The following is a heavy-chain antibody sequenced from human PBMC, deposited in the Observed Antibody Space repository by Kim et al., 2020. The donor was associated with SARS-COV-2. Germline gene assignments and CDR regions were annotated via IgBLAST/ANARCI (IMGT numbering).Heavy chain of an antibody. Sequence: SVKVSCKASGGTFSSYAISWVRQAPGQGLEWMGRIIPILGIANYAQKFQGRVTITADKSTSTAYMELSSLRSEDTAVYYCARAHFYYGSGFLYYDYYGMDVWGQGTTVTVSS. V-gene: IGHV1-69*04. CDR3: ARAHFYYGSGFLYYDYYGMDV. D-gene: IGHD3-10*01. J-gene: IGHJ6*02. CDR2: IIPILGIA. CDR1: GGTFSSYA.